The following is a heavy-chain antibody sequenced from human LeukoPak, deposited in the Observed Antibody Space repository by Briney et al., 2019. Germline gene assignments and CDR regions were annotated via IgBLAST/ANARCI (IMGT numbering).Heavy chain of an antibody. CDR3: ARDLPQNYYDSSSYKRTPYYGMDV. V-gene: IGHV1-69*04. J-gene: IGHJ6*02. CDR1: GGTFSSYA. CDR2: IIPILGIA. D-gene: IGHD3-22*01. Sequence: SVKVSCKASGGTFSSYAISWVRQAPGQGLEWMGRIIPILGIANYAQKSQGRVTITADKSTSTAYMELSSLRSEDTAVYYCARDLPQNYYDSSSYKRTPYYGMDVWGQWTTVTVSS.